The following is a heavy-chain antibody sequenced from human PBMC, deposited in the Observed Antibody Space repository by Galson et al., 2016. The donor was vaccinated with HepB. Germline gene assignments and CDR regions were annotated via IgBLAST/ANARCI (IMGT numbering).Heavy chain of an antibody. Sequence: SLRLSCAASGFTFSSYGMHWXRQAXXKGLXXVAVXSHAYDGSKKYYADSVKGRFTISRDNSKNTLYLQMNSLRGEDTAVYYCAKDLAEYDYWRVGMDVWGQGITVIVSS. J-gene: IGHJ6*02. V-gene: IGHV3-30*18. CDR3: AKDLAEYDYWRVGMDV. D-gene: IGHD3-3*01. CDR1: GFTFSSYG. CDR2: XSHAYDGSKK.